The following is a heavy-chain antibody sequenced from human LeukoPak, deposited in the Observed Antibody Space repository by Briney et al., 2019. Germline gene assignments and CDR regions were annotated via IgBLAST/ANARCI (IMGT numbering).Heavy chain of an antibody. CDR2: ISSAGVMT. D-gene: IGHD2-2*01. J-gene: IGHJ6*02. CDR1: GFTFKTYA. V-gene: IGHV3-23*01. Sequence: GGSLRLSCAASGFTFKTYAMTWVRQAPGKGLEWVSVISSAGVMTYYGDSVKGRFTISRDNSKNTLYLQLNSLRAEDTAIYYCAKGIVQLPASPYYYVLDVWGQGTTVTVSS. CDR3: AKGIVQLPASPYYYVLDV.